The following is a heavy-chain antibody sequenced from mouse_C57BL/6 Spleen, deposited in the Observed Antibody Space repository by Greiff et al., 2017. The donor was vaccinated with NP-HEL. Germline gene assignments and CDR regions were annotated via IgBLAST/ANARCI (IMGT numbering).Heavy chain of an antibody. CDR2: IDPSDSYT. J-gene: IGHJ1*03. Sequence: QVQLKQPGAELVMPGASVKLSCKASGYTFTSYWMHWVKQRPGQGLEWIGEIDPSDSYTNYNQKFKGKSTLTVDKSSSTAYMQLSSLTSEDSAVYYCAKGGLWYFDVWGTGTTVTVSS. V-gene: IGHV1-69*01. CDR1: GYTFTSYW. CDR3: AKGGLWYFDV.